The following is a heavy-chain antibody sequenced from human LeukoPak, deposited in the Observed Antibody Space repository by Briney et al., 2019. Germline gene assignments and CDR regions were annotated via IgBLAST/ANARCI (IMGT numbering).Heavy chain of an antibody. Sequence: PGGALRLSCAASGFTFDDYAMHWVRQAPGKGLEWVSGISWNSGSIGYADSVKGRFTISRDNAKNSLYLQMNSLRAEDTALYYCAKGGVGPYDYWGQGTLVTVSS. CDR1: GFTFDDYA. V-gene: IGHV3-9*01. J-gene: IGHJ4*02. CDR3: AKGGVGPYDY. D-gene: IGHD1-26*01. CDR2: ISWNSGSI.